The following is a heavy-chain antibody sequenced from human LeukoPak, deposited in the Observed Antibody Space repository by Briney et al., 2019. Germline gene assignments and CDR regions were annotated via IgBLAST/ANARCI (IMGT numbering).Heavy chain of an antibody. D-gene: IGHD1-26*01. J-gene: IGHJ4*02. Sequence: ASETLSLTCTVSGGSISSYYWSWIRQPPGKGLEWIGYIYHSGSTYYNPSLKSRVTISVDRSKNQFSLKLSSVTAADTAVYYCARGELYFDYWGQGTLVTVSS. V-gene: IGHV4-59*12. CDR2: IYHSGST. CDR3: ARGELYFDY. CDR1: GGSISSYY.